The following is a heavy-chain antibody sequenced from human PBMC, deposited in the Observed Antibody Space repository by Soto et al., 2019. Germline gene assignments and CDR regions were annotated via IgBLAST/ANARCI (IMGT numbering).Heavy chain of an antibody. J-gene: IGHJ6*03. CDR2: LGGNGFTT. Sequence: EVQLLESGGGLVQPGGSLRLSCVVSGFTFGSYAMSWVRQAPEKGPEWVAILGGNGFTTYYADSVKGRFTISGEKSKSTLLLQMNSLRADETGVYYCAKALLPSLNFFYYMDVWGRGTSVTVSS. V-gene: IGHV3-23*01. CDR3: AKALLPSLNFFYYMDV. D-gene: IGHD2-2*01. CDR1: GFTFGSYA.